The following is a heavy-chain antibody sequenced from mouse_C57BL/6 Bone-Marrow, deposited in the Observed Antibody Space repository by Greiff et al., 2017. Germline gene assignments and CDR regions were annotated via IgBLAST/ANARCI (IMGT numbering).Heavy chain of an antibody. CDR1: GYAFSSSW. CDR3: ARKDGSSYDYAMDY. Sequence: QVQLKESGPELVKPGASVKISCKASGYAFSSSWMNWVKQRPGKGLEWIGRIYPGDGDTNYNGKFKGKATLTADKSSSTAYMQLSSLTSEDSAVYFCARKDGSSYDYAMDYWGQGTSVTVSS. J-gene: IGHJ4*01. V-gene: IGHV1-82*01. CDR2: IYPGDGDT. D-gene: IGHD1-1*01.